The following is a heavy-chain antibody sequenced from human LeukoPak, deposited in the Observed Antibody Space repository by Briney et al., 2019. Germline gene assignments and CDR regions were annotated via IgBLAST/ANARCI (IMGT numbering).Heavy chain of an antibody. Sequence: GASGKVSCKASGGTFSSYTISWVRQAPGQGLEWMGGIIPISGTANYAQKFQGRVTSTTDESTSTAYMELTSLRSEDTAVYYCARGGTFYRRTLLNYFDYWGQGSLVTVSS. J-gene: IGHJ4*02. CDR2: IIPISGTA. V-gene: IGHV1-69*05. D-gene: IGHD1-14*01. CDR3: ARGGTFYRRTLLNYFDY. CDR1: GGTFSSYT.